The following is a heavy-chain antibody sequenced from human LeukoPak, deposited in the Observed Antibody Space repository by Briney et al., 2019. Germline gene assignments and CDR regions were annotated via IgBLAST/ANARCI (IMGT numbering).Heavy chain of an antibody. CDR3: ARARLHHNYGSGTSFDY. Sequence: SETLSLTCTVSGVSISSYYWSWIRQPAGKGLEWIGRIHTSGSTNYNPSLKSRVTMSVDTSKNQFSLQLNSVTPEDTAVYYCARARLHHNYGSGTSFDYWGQGTLVTVSS. V-gene: IGHV4-4*07. CDR1: GVSISSYY. D-gene: IGHD3-10*01. CDR2: IHTSGST. J-gene: IGHJ4*02.